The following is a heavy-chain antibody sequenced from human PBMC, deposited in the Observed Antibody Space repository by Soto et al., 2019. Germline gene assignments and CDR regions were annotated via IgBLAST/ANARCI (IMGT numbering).Heavy chain of an antibody. D-gene: IGHD5-12*01. Sequence: GGSLRLSCAASGFTFSSYGMHWVRQAPGKGLEWVAVISYDGSNKYYADSVKGRFTISRDNSKNTLYLQMNSLRAEDTTVYYCAKDHFIVATIRDYYYYGMDVWGQGTTVTVSS. V-gene: IGHV3-30*18. CDR1: GFTFSSYG. J-gene: IGHJ6*02. CDR3: AKDHFIVATIRDYYYYGMDV. CDR2: ISYDGSNK.